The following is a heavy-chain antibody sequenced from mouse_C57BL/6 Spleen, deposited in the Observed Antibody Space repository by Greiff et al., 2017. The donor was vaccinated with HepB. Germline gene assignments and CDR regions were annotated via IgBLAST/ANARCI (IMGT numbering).Heavy chain of an antibody. J-gene: IGHJ2*01. CDR2: ISSGGDYI. CDR1: GFTFSSYA. V-gene: IGHV5-9-1*02. Sequence: EVQLQESGEGLVKPGGSLKLSCAASGFTFSSYAMSWVRQTPEKRLEWVAYISSGGDYIYYADTVKGRFTISRDNARNTLYLQMSSLKSEDTAMYYCTRLGRGDYFDYWGQGTTLTVSS. CDR3: TRLGRGDYFDY. D-gene: IGHD4-1*01.